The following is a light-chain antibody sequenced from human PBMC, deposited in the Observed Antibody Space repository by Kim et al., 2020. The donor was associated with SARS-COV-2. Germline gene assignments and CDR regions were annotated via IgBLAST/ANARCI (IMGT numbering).Light chain of an antibody. CDR3: CSYAGSNTFV. CDR2: DVS. V-gene: IGLV2-11*01. Sequence: QSALTQPRSVSGSPGQSVTISCSGTSSDVGSYNYVSWYQHHPGKAPKLSIYDVSERPGVPDRFSGSKSGNTASLTISGLQAEDEADYYCCSYAGSNTFVFGSGTKVTVL. CDR1: SSDVGSYNY. J-gene: IGLJ1*01.